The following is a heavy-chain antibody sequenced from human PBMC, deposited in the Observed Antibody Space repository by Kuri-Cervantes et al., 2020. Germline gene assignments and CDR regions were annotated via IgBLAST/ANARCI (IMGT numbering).Heavy chain of an antibody. CDR2: IYYSGST. CDR1: GGSISSGGYY. CDR3: ARLVDSSRGPCFDY. Sequence: SETLSLTCTVSGGSISSGGYYWSWIRQHPGKGLEWIGYIYYSGSTYYNPSLKSRVTMSVDTSKNQFSLKLSSVTAAGTAVYYCARLVDSSRGPCFDYWGQGTLVTVSS. V-gene: IGHV4-39*01. D-gene: IGHD3-22*01. J-gene: IGHJ4*02.